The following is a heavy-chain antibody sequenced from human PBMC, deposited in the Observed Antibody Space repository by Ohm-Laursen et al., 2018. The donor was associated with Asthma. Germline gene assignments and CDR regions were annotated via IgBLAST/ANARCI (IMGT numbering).Heavy chain of an antibody. D-gene: IGHD2-21*01. CDR2: INPLGYEK. CDR1: GVAFTDSW. Sequence: SLRLSCSASGVAFTDSWMSWVRQLPGGSLEWVAKINPLGYEKYYMDSVRGRFTVSRDNAKNSLYLEMNSLRAEDTAVYYCAKGPIYYFDYWGQGTLVTVSS. CDR3: AKGPIYYFDY. J-gene: IGHJ4*02. V-gene: IGHV3-7*03.